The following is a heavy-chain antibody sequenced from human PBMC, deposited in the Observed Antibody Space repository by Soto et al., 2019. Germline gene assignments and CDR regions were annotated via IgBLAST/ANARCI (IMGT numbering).Heavy chain of an antibody. CDR3: AKDFLPDQYSGSYYVDY. CDR2: ISYDGSNK. Sequence: QVQLVESGGGVVQPGRSLRLSCAASGFTFSSYGMHWVRQAPGKGLEWVAVISYDGSNKYYADSVKGRFTISRDNSKNTLYLQMNSLRADDTAVYYCAKDFLPDQYSGSYYVDYWGQGTLVTVSS. D-gene: IGHD1-26*01. J-gene: IGHJ4*02. V-gene: IGHV3-30*18. CDR1: GFTFSSYG.